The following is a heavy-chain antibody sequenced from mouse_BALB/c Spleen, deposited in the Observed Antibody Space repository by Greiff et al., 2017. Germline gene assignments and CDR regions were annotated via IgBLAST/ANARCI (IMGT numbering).Heavy chain of an antibody. CDR1: GYTFTSYW. CDR2: IYPGDGDT. D-gene: IGHD1-2*01. Sequence: VQLQQSGAELASPGASVKLSCKASGYTFTSYWMQWVKQRPGQGLEWIGAIYPGDGDTRYTQKFKGKATLTADKSSSTAYMQLSSLASEDSAVYYCARDGLYAMDYWGQGTSVTVSS. V-gene: IGHV1-87*01. CDR3: ARDGLYAMDY. J-gene: IGHJ4*01.